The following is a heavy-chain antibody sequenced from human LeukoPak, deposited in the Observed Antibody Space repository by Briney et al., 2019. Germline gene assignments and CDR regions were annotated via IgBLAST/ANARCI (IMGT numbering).Heavy chain of an antibody. CDR3: TTGIVATEYYFDY. CDR2: IKSKTDGGTT. D-gene: IGHD5-12*01. CDR1: GFTFRNYA. V-gene: IGHV3-15*01. Sequence: PGGSLRLSCAASGFTFRNYAMTWVRQAPGKGLEWVGRIKSKTDGGTTDYAAPVKGRFTISRDDSKNTLYLQMNSLKTEDTAVYYCTTGIVATEYYFDYWGQGTLVTVSS. J-gene: IGHJ4*02.